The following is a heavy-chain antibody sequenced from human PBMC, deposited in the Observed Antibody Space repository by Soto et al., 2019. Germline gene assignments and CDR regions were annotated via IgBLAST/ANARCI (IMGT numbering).Heavy chain of an antibody. CDR3: ARDHRYCSSTSCYPLYYYGMDV. CDR2: INPSGGST. J-gene: IGHJ6*02. Sequence: QVQLVQSGAEVKKPGASVKVSCKASGYTFTSYYMHWVRQAPGQGLEWMGIINPSGGSTSYAKKFQGRVTMTRDTSTSTVYMELSRLRSEDTAVYYCARDHRYCSSTSCYPLYYYGMDVWGQGTTVTVSS. D-gene: IGHD2-2*01. CDR1: GYTFTSYY. V-gene: IGHV1-46*01.